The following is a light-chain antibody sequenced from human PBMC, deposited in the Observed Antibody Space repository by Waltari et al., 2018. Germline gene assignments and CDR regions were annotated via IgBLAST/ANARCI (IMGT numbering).Light chain of an antibody. Sequence: QSALTQPASVSGSPGQSITISCTGTSSDIGGFDFVSWYQQHPDKTPRLMIYDVSDRPSGVSNRFSGSKSGNTASLTISGLQTEDEADYYCSSYSSRNTLVFGSGTKVTVL. CDR1: SSDIGGFDF. CDR3: SSYSSRNTLV. J-gene: IGLJ1*01. V-gene: IGLV2-14*03. CDR2: DVS.